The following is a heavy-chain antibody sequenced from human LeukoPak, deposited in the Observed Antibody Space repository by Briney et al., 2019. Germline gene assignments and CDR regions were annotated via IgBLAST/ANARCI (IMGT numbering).Heavy chain of an antibody. CDR3: ARVPFSSSWHDYFDY. J-gene: IGHJ4*02. V-gene: IGHV1-69*13. Sequence: SVKVSCTASGGTFSSYAISWVRQAPGQGLEWMGGIIPIFGTANYAQKFQGRVTITADESTSTAYMELSSLRSEDTAVYYCARVPFSSSWHDYFDYWGQGTLVTVSS. CDR2: IIPIFGTA. D-gene: IGHD6-13*01. CDR1: GGTFSSYA.